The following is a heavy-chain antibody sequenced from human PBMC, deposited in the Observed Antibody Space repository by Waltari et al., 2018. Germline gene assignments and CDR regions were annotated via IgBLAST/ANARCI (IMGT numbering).Heavy chain of an antibody. D-gene: IGHD6-19*01. J-gene: IGHJ4*02. CDR2: VDHSGSA. V-gene: IGHV4-34*02. Sequence: QVQLQQWGAGLLKPSETLSLTCAVYGGPFSGYYWSWIRQPPGKGLEWIGEVDHSGSANYSPSRKSRATISVDTSKKQFSLTLTSVTAADTAVYYCARDARDWEAVANTYFDSWGQGTLVAVSS. CDR1: GGPFSGYY. CDR3: ARDARDWEAVANTYFDS.